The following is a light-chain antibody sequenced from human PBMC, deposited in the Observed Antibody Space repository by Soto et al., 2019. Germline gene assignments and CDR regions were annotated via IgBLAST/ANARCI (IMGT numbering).Light chain of an antibody. Sequence: EIVMTQSPATLSVSPGETASLSCRASQSAGNFLAWYQQKPGQAPRLLIYYISTRATGIPARFSGSGSGTEFTLTISSLQPDDFATYYCQQYNTYITFGQGTRLEI. CDR2: YIS. CDR1: QSAGNF. V-gene: IGKV3D-15*01. J-gene: IGKJ5*01. CDR3: QQYNTYIT.